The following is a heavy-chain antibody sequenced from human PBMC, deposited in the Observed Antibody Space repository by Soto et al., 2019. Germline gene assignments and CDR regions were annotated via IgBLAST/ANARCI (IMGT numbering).Heavy chain of an antibody. D-gene: IGHD2-2*02. CDR1: GVTVSSNY. V-gene: IGHV3-53*01. CDR3: ARYRVVPAAIPLHYYYYGMAV. Sequence: GGSLRLSCAASGVTVSSNYMSWVRQAPGKGLEWGSVIYSGGSTYYADSVKGRFTISRDNSKNTLYLQMNSLRAEDTAVYYCARYRVVPAAIPLHYYYYGMAVWGQGTTVTVSS. J-gene: IGHJ6*02. CDR2: IYSGGST.